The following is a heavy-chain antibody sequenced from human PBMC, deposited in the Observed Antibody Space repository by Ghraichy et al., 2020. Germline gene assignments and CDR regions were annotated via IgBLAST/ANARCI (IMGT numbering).Heavy chain of an antibody. CDR3: AKASGGGTGFDY. CDR2: ITNNGRST. V-gene: IGHV3-23*01. CDR1: GFTFSSSA. J-gene: IGHJ4*02. Sequence: GGSLRLSCAASGFTFSSSAMSWVRQAPGKGLEWVSFITNNGRSTYYADSVKGRITISRDNSKNTLYLQMNSLRPEDTAVYYCAKASGGGTGFDYWGQGTLVTVSS. D-gene: IGHD1-26*01.